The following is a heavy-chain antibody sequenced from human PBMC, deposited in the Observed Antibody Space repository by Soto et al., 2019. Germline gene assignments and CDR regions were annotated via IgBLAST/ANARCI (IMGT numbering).Heavy chain of an antibody. V-gene: IGHV3-23*01. CDR2: ISGGGGST. CDR3: AKGAVPATVNYFDC. Sequence: EVQLLESGGGVVQPGGSLRLSCAASGVTFSSYAMSWVRQAPGKGLEWVSSISGGGGSTYYSDSVQGRFTIPRDNSKHTLCLQMNSPRADNTAVYYCAKGAVPATVNYFDCWGQGPLVTVSS. D-gene: IGHD2-15*01. CDR1: GVTFSSYA. J-gene: IGHJ4*02.